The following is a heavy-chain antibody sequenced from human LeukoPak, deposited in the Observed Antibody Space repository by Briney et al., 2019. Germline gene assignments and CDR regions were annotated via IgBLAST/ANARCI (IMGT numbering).Heavy chain of an antibody. D-gene: IGHD3-9*01. CDR3: ARELAYGILTGTPGGWFDY. Sequence: PSETLSLTCTVSGGSISSYYWSWIRQPPGKGLEWIGYIYYSGSTNYNPSLKSRVTISVDTSKNQFSLKLSSVTAADTAVYYCARELAYGILTGTPGGWFDYWGQGTLVTVSS. CDR2: IYYSGST. J-gene: IGHJ5*01. CDR1: GGSISSYY. V-gene: IGHV4-59*01.